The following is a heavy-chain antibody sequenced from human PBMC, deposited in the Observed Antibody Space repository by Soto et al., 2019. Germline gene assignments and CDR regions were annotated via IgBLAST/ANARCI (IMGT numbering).Heavy chain of an antibody. CDR2: ISGSSSDI. CDR3: ARRALSHAFVDY. CDR1: GLTFSDYY. J-gene: IGHJ4*02. D-gene: IGHD3-10*01. V-gene: IGHV3-11*05. Sequence: QVQLVQSGGGLVKPGESLRLSCATSGLTFSDYYMSWIRQAPGKGLESLSYISGSSSDIKYADSVKGRFTISRDNAKKSVYLQMNSLRAEDTAVYFCARRALSHAFVDYWGQGALVTVSS.